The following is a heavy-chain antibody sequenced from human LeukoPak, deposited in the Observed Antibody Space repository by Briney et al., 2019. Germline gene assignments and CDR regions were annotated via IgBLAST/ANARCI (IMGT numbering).Heavy chain of an antibody. D-gene: IGHD3-22*01. V-gene: IGHV4-34*01. CDR3: ARGLGDSSGNSNWFDP. Sequence: PSETLSLTCAVYGGSFSGYYWSWIRQPPGKGLEWIGEINHSGSTNYNPSLKSRVTISVDTSKNQFSLKLSSVTAADTAVYYCARGLGDSSGNSNWFDPWGQGTLVTVSS. CDR2: INHSGST. CDR1: GGSFSGYY. J-gene: IGHJ5*02.